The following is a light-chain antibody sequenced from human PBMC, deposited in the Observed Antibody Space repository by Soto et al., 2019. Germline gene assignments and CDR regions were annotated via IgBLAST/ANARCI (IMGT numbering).Light chain of an antibody. Sequence: QSVLTQPRSVSGSTGQSVTISCTGTSSVFGGYNYVSWYQQQSGKAPKLMIHEVSNRPSGVSNRFSGSKSGNTASLTISGLQAEDEADYYCSSYTSSRAYVFGIGTKVTVL. CDR2: EVS. CDR3: SSYTSSRAYV. J-gene: IGLJ1*01. V-gene: IGLV2-14*01. CDR1: SSVFGGYNY.